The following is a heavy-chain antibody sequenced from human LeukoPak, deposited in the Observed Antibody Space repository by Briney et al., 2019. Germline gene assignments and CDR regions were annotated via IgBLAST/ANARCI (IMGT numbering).Heavy chain of an antibody. Sequence: GGSLSLSCPAPGFTFRNHWMHWVRQTPGKGLVWVSRISSDGSSTTYADSVKGRFTISRDNAKNTLYLQMNNLRAEDTAMYYCARDQRVTGRPDIDYWGQGTLVIVSS. CDR1: GFTFRNHW. D-gene: IGHD6-6*01. CDR3: ARDQRVTGRPDIDY. CDR2: ISSDGSST. V-gene: IGHV3-74*03. J-gene: IGHJ4*02.